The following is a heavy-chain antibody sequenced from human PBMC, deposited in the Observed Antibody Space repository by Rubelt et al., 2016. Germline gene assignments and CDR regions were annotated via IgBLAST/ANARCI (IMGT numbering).Heavy chain of an antibody. CDR3: YVFGGVIARP. CDR1: GFTFSSYW. CDR2: IKQDGSDK. Sequence: EVQLVESGGGLVQPGGSLRLSCATSGFTFSSYWMSWVRQAPGKGLEWVANIKQDGSDKNYVDSGKGRLTISRDKAKNQRYLQRNSRRAEETAVYYCYVFGGVIARPWGQGTLVTVSS. J-gene: IGHJ5*02. V-gene: IGHV3-7*02. D-gene: IGHD3-16*02.